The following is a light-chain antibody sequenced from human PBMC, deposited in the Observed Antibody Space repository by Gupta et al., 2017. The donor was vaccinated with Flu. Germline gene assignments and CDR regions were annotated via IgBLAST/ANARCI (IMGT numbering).Light chain of an antibody. V-gene: IGLV1-44*01. CDR3: AAWHDSGIGYV. J-gene: IGLJ1*01. CDR2: SDN. CDR1: RSNIGSNT. Sequence: RVTISCSGSRSNIGSNTVNWYQQVPGASPKLLIYSDNQRPSGVPDRFSGSRSVTSASLSISGLQSEDEADYYCAAWHDSGIGYVLGTGTKLTVL.